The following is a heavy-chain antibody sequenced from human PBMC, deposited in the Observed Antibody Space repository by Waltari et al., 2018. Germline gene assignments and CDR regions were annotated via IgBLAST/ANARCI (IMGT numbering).Heavy chain of an antibody. CDR3: ARDSGSSWLMGGMDV. Sequence: EVQLVGSGGGLVQPGGSLRLSCAASGFTFSSYAIHWVRQAPGKGLEYVSAISRNGGSTYYANSVKGRFTISRDNSKNTLYLQMGSLRAEDMAVYYCARDSGSSWLMGGMDVWGQGTTVTVSS. J-gene: IGHJ6*02. CDR2: ISRNGGST. CDR1: GFTFSSYA. V-gene: IGHV3-64*01. D-gene: IGHD6-13*01.